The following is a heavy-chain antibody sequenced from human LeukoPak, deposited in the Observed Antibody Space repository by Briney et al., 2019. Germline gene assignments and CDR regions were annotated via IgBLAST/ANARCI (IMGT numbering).Heavy chain of an antibody. CDR3: AKQHASTGGYFDY. Sequence: GGSLRLSCAASGFTFSSYAMSWVRQAPGKGLEWVSAISGSGGSTYYADSVKGRFTISRDNSKNTVYLQMNSLRAEDTAVYYCAKQHASTGGYFDYSGQGTLVTVSS. CDR2: ISGSGGST. V-gene: IGHV3-23*01. D-gene: IGHD5/OR15-5a*01. CDR1: GFTFSSYA. J-gene: IGHJ4*02.